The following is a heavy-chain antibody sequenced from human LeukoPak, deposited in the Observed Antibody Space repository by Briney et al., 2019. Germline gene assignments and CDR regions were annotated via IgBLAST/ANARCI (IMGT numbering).Heavy chain of an antibody. D-gene: IGHD3-9*01. V-gene: IGHV3-15*01. CDR2: IKSKTDGGTT. J-gene: IGHJ4*02. CDR1: GFTFSSSA. CDR3: TSSYYDILTGYYDFDY. Sequence: GGSLRLSCAASGFTFSSSAMSWVRQAPGKGLEWVGRIKSKTDGGTTDYAAPVKGRFTISRDDSKNTLYLQMNSLKTEDTAVYYCTSSYYDILTGYYDFDYWGQGTLVTVFS.